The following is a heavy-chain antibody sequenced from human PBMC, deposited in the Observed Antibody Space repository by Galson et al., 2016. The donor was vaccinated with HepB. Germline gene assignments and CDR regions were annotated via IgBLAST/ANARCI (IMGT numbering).Heavy chain of an antibody. Sequence: PRLSCAASGFTFTTYWMTWVRQAPGKGLEWVANIKQDGSEKYYVDSVKGRFTISRDNAKNSLYLQMNSLRAEDTAVYYCATPDEGSGRIFDYWGQGTLVTVSS. V-gene: IGHV3-7*03. J-gene: IGHJ4*02. CDR3: ATPDEGSGRIFDY. CDR1: GFTFTTYW. CDR2: IKQDGSEK. D-gene: IGHD2-15*01.